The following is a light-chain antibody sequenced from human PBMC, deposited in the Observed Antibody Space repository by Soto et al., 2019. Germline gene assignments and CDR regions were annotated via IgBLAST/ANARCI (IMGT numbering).Light chain of an antibody. CDR2: GPS. V-gene: IGKV3-20*01. CDR1: QSISNDH. Sequence: EIVVTQSPGTLSLSPGERATLSCRASQSISNDHLAWYQQKPGQAPRLLSYGPSNRATGGIADRFSGSGSGTDFTLTISRLEPEDFAVYYCQYYGSSVTFAGGTKVEIK. J-gene: IGKJ4*01. CDR3: QYYGSSVT.